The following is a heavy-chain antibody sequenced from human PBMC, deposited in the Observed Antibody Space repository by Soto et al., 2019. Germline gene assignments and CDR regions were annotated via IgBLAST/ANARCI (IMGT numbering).Heavy chain of an antibody. Sequence: SETLSLTCTVSGGSIRSGDYYWSWIRQPPGKGLDWIGYIYYSGSTYYNPSLKSRVTISVDTSKNQFSLKLSSVTAADTAVYYCAREPADVDTAMDPWSQGTLVTVS. J-gene: IGHJ5*02. D-gene: IGHD5-18*01. CDR3: AREPADVDTAMDP. CDR1: GGSIRSGDYY. V-gene: IGHV4-30-4*01. CDR2: IYYSGST.